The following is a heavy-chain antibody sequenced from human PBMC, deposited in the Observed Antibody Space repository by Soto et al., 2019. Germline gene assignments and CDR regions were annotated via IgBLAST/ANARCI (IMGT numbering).Heavy chain of an antibody. J-gene: IGHJ6*02. V-gene: IGHV1-2*04. Sequence: ASVKVSCKASGYTFTGYYMHWVRQAPGQGLEWMGWINPNSGGTNYAQKFQGWVTMTRDTSISTAYMELSRLRSDDTAVYYCAREVDDSSGYYYYYGMDVWGQGTTVTVSS. CDR2: INPNSGGT. CDR3: AREVDDSSGYYYYYGMDV. CDR1: GYTFTGYY. D-gene: IGHD3-22*01.